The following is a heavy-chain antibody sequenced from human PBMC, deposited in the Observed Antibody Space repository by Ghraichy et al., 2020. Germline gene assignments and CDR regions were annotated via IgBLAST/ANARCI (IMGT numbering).Heavy chain of an antibody. CDR3: ARAGCSITSCYTYYYYGMDV. CDR1: GFTFSSYG. CDR2: IWYDGSNK. V-gene: IGHV3-33*01. D-gene: IGHD2-2*01. Sequence: GGSLRLSCAASGFTFSSYGMHWVRQAPGKGLEWVAVIWYDGSNKYYADSVKGRFTISRDNSKNTLYLQMNSLRAEDTAVYYCARAGCSITSCYTYYYYGMDVWGQGTTVTVSS. J-gene: IGHJ6*02.